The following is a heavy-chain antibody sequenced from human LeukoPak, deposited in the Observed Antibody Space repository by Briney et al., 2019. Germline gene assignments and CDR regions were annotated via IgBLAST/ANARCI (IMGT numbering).Heavy chain of an antibody. CDR1: GGTFSSYT. CDR3: AREPYCSSTSCYTDWFDP. V-gene: IGHV1-69*04. J-gene: IGHJ5*02. D-gene: IGHD2-2*02. CDR2: IIPILGIA. Sequence: SVKVSCKASGGTFSSYTISWVRQAPGQGLEWMGRIIPILGIANYAQKFQGRVTITADKSTSTAYMELSSLRSEDTAVYYCAREPYCSSTSCYTDWFDPWGQGTLVTVS.